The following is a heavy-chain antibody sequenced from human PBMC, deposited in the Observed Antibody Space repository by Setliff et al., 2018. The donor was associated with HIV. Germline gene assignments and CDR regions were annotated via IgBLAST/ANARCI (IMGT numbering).Heavy chain of an antibody. CDR3: AREALSRDGYSYFDY. Sequence: PGGSLRLSCAVSGFTFSSYPMTWVRQAPGKGLEWVANINQDGTATFYVDSVQGRFTISRDNAQNSLYLQLNSLRAEDTGVYHCAREALSRDGYSYFDYWGQGTLVTVSS. D-gene: IGHD5-12*01. CDR2: INQDGTAT. CDR1: GFTFSSYP. V-gene: IGHV3-7*01. J-gene: IGHJ4*02.